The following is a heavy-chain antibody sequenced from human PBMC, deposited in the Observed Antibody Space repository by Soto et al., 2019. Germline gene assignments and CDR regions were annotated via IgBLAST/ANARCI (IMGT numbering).Heavy chain of an antibody. CDR1: GYTFTSYY. Sequence: ASVKVSCKASGYTFTSYYMHWVRQAPGQGLEWMGIINPSGGSTSYAQKFQGRVTMTRDTSTSTVYMELSSLRSEDTAVYYCARERPPYSSSSHWFDPWGQGTLVTVS. J-gene: IGHJ5*02. CDR2: INPSGGST. CDR3: ARERPPYSSSSHWFDP. D-gene: IGHD6-6*01. V-gene: IGHV1-46*01.